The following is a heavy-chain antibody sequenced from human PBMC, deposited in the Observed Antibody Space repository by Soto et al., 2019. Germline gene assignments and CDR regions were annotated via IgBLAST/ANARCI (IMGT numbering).Heavy chain of an antibody. V-gene: IGHV1-18*01. CDR2: ISAYSGNT. CDR3: ARDSPASDY. J-gene: IGHJ4*02. CDR1: GYTFSSYA. Sequence: QVQLVQSGAEVKKPGASVKVSCKASGYTFSSYAITWVRQAPGQGLEWMAWISAYSGNTNYAQKFQGRVTMTTDTSTSTAYMELRSRSSDDTAVYYCARDSPASDYWGQGTLVTVSS.